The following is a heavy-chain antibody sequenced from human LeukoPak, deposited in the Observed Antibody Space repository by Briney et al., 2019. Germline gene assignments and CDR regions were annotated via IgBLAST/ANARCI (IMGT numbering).Heavy chain of an antibody. J-gene: IGHJ4*02. CDR1: GGSISSGGHS. D-gene: IGHD6-13*01. CDR3: ARVTGYMTEDYFDY. CDR2: ISYSGST. Sequence: SETLSLTCAVSGGSISSGGHSWSWIRQPPGKGLEWIGYISYSGSTYYNPSLKSRVTISVDTSKNQFSLKLNSVTAADTAVYYCARVTGYMTEDYFDYWGQGTLITVSS. V-gene: IGHV4-30-4*07.